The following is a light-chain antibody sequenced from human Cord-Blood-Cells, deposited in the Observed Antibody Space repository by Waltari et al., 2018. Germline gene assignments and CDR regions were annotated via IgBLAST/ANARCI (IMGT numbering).Light chain of an antibody. V-gene: IGKV3-15*01. CDR1: QSVSSN. CDR3: QQYNNWYS. J-gene: IGKJ2*03. CDR2: GAS. Sequence: EIVMTQSPATLSVSPGERATLSCRASQSVSSNLAWYQQKPGQVPRLLTYGASTRATGIPARFSGSGSGTEFTLTISSLQYEDFAVYYCQQYNNWYSFGQGTKLEIK.